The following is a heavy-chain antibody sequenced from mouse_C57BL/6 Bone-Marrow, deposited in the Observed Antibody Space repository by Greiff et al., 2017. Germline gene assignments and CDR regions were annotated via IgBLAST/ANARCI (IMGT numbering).Heavy chain of an antibody. V-gene: IGHV1-52*01. CDR3: AREGYHGYYTMDY. CDR2: IDPSDSET. Sequence: QVQLQQPGAELVRPGSSVKLSCKASGYTFTSYWMHWVKQRPIQGLEWIGNIDPSDSETHYNQKFKDKATLTVDKSSSTAYMQLSSLTSEDSAVYYCAREGYHGYYTMDYWDRGTSVTVSS. J-gene: IGHJ4*01. CDR1: GYTFTSYW.